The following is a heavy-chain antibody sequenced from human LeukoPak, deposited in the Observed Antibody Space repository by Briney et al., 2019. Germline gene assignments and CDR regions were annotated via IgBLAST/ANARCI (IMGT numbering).Heavy chain of an antibody. J-gene: IGHJ4*02. CDR3: ARPYGDYYFDY. D-gene: IGHD4-17*01. V-gene: IGHV3-33*01. CDR2: IWYGGSNK. CDR1: GFTFNSFA. Sequence: GKSLRLSCTASGFTFNSFAMHWVRQAPGKGLEWVAVIWYGGSNKYYADSVKGRFTISRDKSKNTVYLQMNSLRAEDSAIYYCARPYGDYYFDYGGEGGLVAVSS.